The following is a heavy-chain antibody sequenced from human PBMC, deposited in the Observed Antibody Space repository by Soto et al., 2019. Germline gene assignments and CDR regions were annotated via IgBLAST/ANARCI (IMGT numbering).Heavy chain of an antibody. CDR2: IYYSGST. Sequence: QVQLQESGPGLVKPSQTLSLTCTVSGGSISSGGYYWSWIRQHPGKGLEWIVYIYYSGSTYYNPSLKSRVTISVDTSKNQFSLKLSSVTAADTAVYYCARDRRYCSGGSCFSYYGMDVWGQGTTVTVSS. V-gene: IGHV4-31*03. J-gene: IGHJ6*02. CDR3: ARDRRYCSGGSCFSYYGMDV. D-gene: IGHD2-15*01. CDR1: GGSISSGGYY.